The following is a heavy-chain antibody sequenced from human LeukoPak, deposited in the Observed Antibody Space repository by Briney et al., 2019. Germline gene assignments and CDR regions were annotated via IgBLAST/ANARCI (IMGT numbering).Heavy chain of an antibody. CDR2: IYYGGST. CDR3: ARLIARGFDP. Sequence: SETLSLTCTVSGGSISSSNYYWGWIRQPPGKRLEWIGSIYYGGSTNYNSSLKSRVTISVDKSKNQFSLKLSSVTAADTAVYYCARLIARGFDPWGQGTLVTVSS. V-gene: IGHV4-39*07. J-gene: IGHJ5*02. CDR1: GGSISSSNYY.